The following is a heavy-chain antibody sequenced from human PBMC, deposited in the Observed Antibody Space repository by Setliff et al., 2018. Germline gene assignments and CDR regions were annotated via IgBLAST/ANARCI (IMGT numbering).Heavy chain of an antibody. D-gene: IGHD2-15*01. CDR2: ISSSSSYI. CDR3: ARTCSGSGCYAGLES. V-gene: IGHV3-21*01. J-gene: IGHJ4*02. CDR1: GFTFSSYS. Sequence: PGGSLRLSCAASGFTFSSYSMNWVRQAPGKGLEWVSSISSSSSYIYYADSVKGRFTISRDNSKNTLYLQMSSLRPEDTAVYYCARTCSGSGCYAGLESWGQGTPVTVSS.